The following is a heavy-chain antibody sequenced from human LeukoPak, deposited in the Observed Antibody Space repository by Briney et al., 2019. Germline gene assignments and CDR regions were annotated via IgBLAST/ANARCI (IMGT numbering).Heavy chain of an antibody. CDR1: GGSISNYY. CDR2: IYYSGST. CDR3: ARAVYDSSGYYHN. D-gene: IGHD3-22*01. V-gene: IGHV4-59*01. J-gene: IGHJ4*02. Sequence: KPSETLSLTCTVSGGSISNYYWSWIRQPPGKGLEWIGYIYYSGSTNYNPSLKSRVTISVDTSKNQFSLKLSSVTAADTAVYYCARAVYDSSGYYHNWGQGTLVTVSS.